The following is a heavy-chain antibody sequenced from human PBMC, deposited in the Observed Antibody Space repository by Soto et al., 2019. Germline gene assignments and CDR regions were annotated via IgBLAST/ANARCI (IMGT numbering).Heavy chain of an antibody. D-gene: IGHD6-19*01. V-gene: IGHV3-23*01. J-gene: IGHJ3*02. CDR2: ISGNGGST. CDR1: GFTFSSYA. Sequence: EVQLLESGGGLVQPGGSLRLSCAASGFTFSSYAMSWVRQAAGKGLEWVSAISGNGGSTYYADSVKGRFTISRDNSKNTLYLQMNSLRAEDTAVYYCAKEGSGWYRAFDIWGQGTMVTVSS. CDR3: AKEGSGWYRAFDI.